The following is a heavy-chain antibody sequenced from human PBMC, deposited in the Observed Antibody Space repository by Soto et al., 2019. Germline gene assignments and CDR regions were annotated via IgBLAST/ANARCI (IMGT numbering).Heavy chain of an antibody. J-gene: IGHJ3*02. Sequence: QVQLQESGPGLVKPSQTLSLTCTVSGGSISSGGYYWSWIRQHPGKGLEGIGYIYYSGSTYYNPSLKSRVTISVDTSKNQFSLKLSSVCAADSAVYYCARGGKGYDSSGYLRAFDIWGQGTMFTVSS. CDR2: IYYSGST. V-gene: IGHV4-31*03. D-gene: IGHD3-22*01. CDR1: GGSISSGGYY. CDR3: ARGGKGYDSSGYLRAFDI.